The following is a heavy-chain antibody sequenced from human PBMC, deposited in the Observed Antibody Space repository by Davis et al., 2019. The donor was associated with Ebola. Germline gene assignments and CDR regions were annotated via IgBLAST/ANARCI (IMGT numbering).Heavy chain of an antibody. CDR1: GFTFSHSW. V-gene: IGHV3-7*03. J-gene: IGHJ4*02. CDR2: IKEDGGQT. D-gene: IGHD3-3*01. CDR3: AKTFNEDGSGYRPSDY. Sequence: PGGSLRLSCAASGFTFSHSWMSWVRRAPGKGLEWVANIKEDGGQTYYVDSVKGRFTISRDNTKNSLSLQMSGLRPEDTAVYYCAKTFNEDGSGYRPSDYWGQGTLVTVSS.